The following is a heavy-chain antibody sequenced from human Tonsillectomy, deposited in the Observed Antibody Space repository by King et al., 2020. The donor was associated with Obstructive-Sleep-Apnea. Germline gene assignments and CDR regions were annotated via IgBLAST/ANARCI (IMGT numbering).Heavy chain of an antibody. J-gene: IGHJ6*02. D-gene: IGHD3-10*01. CDR1: GYTFTSYD. CDR2: MNPNSGST. Sequence: VQLVESGAEVKKPGASVKVSCKASGYTFTSYDINWVRQATGQGLEWMGWMNPNSGSTGYAQNFQGRFPMTRKTSISTAYMELTSLRSEDTALDYCARGGLYGAVSYYSSYYYGMDVWGQGTTVTVSS. V-gene: IGHV1-8*01. CDR3: ARGGLYGAVSYYSSYYYGMDV.